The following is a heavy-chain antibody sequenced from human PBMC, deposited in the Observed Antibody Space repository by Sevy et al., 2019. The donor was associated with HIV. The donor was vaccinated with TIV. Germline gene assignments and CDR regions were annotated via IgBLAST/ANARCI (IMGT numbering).Heavy chain of an antibody. Sequence: GGSLRLSCAASGFTFSSYAVSWVRQAPGKGLEWVSAISGSGGTTYYAESVKGRFTISRDNSKNTSYLQMNSLRAEDTAVYYCAKSGRYTSSWSVDYFDYWGQGTVVTVSS. CDR2: ISGSGGTT. J-gene: IGHJ4*02. V-gene: IGHV3-23*01. CDR3: AKSGRYTSSWSVDYFDY. CDR1: GFTFSSYA. D-gene: IGHD6-13*01.